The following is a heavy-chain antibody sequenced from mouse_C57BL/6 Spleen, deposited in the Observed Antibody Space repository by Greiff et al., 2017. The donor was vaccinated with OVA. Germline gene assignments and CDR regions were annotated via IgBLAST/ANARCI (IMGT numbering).Heavy chain of an antibody. D-gene: IGHD2-12*01. CDR1: GYTFTSYW. Sequence: QVQLKQPGAELVKPGASVKMSCKASGYTFTSYWITWVKQRPGQGLEWIGDIYPGSGSTNYNEKFKSKATLTVDTSSSTAYMQLSSLTSEDSAVYYCARSRSNDKGDYWGQGTSVTVSS. CDR2: IYPGSGST. J-gene: IGHJ4*01. V-gene: IGHV1-55*01. CDR3: ARSRSNDKGDY.